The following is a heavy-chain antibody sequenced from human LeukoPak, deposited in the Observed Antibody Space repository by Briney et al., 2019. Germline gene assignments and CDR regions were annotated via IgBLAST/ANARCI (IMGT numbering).Heavy chain of an antibody. CDR3: ARAYYDILTGYPEVDY. Sequence: GRCLRLSCAASGFTFSSFWMHWGRQAPGKGLVWVSRIDSDGSSTNYADSGKGRFTISRDNAKNTLYLQMNSLRAEDTAVYYCARAYYDILTGYPEVDYWGQGTLVTVSS. D-gene: IGHD3-9*01. CDR1: GFTFSSFW. CDR2: IDSDGSST. V-gene: IGHV3-74*01. J-gene: IGHJ4*02.